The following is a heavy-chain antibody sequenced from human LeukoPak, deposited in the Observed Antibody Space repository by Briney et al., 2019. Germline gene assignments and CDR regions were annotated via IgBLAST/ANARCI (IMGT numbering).Heavy chain of an antibody. CDR2: ISSSGSTI. Sequence: GGSLRLSCAASGFTFSSYEMNWVRQAPGKGLEWVSYISSSGSTIYYADSVKGRFTISRDNAKSSLYLQMNSLRAEDTAVYYCARALGYNLGDYFDYWGQGTLVTVSS. V-gene: IGHV3-48*03. J-gene: IGHJ4*02. CDR1: GFTFSSYE. CDR3: ARALGYNLGDYFDY. D-gene: IGHD1-1*01.